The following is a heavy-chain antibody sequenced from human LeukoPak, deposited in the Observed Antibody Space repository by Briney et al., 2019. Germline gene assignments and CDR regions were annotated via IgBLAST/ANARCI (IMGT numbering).Heavy chain of an antibody. CDR1: GGSISSSSYY. Sequence: SETLSLTCTVSGGSISSSSYYWGWIRQPPGKGLEWIGSIYYSGSTYYNPSLKSRVTISVDTSKNQFSLKLSSVTAADTAVYYCAALRSGTIVGVVIIPYFDYWGQGTLVTVSS. J-gene: IGHJ4*02. CDR2: IYYSGST. V-gene: IGHV4-39*01. CDR3: AALRSGTIVGVVIIPYFDY. D-gene: IGHD3-3*01.